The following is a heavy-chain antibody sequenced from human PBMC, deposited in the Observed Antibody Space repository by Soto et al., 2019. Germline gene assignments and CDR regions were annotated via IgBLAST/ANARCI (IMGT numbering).Heavy chain of an antibody. Sequence: PGGSLRLSCAASGFIFNNYGMNWVRQAPGKGLEWVAIISHDGSNKYYIEPVRGRFSISRDNSKNMLYLQMNSLRVEDTGVYFCTKDGKFDSEGSPYYYYYGMDVWGQGTTVTVSS. D-gene: IGHD3-16*01. CDR1: GFIFNNYG. CDR3: TKDGKFDSEGSPYYYYYGMDV. V-gene: IGHV3-30*18. CDR2: ISHDGSNK. J-gene: IGHJ6*02.